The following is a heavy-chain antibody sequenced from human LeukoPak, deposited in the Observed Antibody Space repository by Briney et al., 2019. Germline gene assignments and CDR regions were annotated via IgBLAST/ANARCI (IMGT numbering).Heavy chain of an antibody. CDR3: ARDARTYCTSTNCYPLDV. D-gene: IGHD2-2*01. CDR2: ISHDGSNR. J-gene: IGHJ6*04. V-gene: IGHV3-30*04. CDR1: GYTLSWHG. Sequence: GGSLRLSCAASGYTLSWHGMHWVRQAPGKGLEWVAGISHDGSNRFYGDSVKGRFTISRDNSNITLYLEMNSLRAGDTAVFFCARDARTYCTSTNCYPLDVGGKGTTVTVSS.